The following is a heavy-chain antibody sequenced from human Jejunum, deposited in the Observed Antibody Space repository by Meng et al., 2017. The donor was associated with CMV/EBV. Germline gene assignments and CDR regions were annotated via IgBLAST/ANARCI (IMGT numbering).Heavy chain of an antibody. J-gene: IGHJ4*02. CDR2: ISSDRSTK. CDR3: VRDLISGVVPLGY. Sequence: SGFSVSNNRMHWDRQVKGKGLVWFSRISSDRSTKEYADTVKGRFTISRDNDKNTLYLQMNNLRVDDTAIYYCVRDLISGVVPLGYWGQGTVVTVSS. CDR1: GFSVSNNR. V-gene: IGHV3-74*01. D-gene: IGHD3-3*01.